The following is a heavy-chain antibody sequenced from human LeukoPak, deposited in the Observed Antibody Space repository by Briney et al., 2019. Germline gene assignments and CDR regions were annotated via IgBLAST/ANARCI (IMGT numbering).Heavy chain of an antibody. CDR2: INHSGST. CDR1: GGSFSGYY. V-gene: IGHV4-34*01. CDR3: ARSPRGGGWTDY. D-gene: IGHD1-26*01. Sequence: PSETLSLTCAVYGGSFSGYYWSWIRQPPGKGLEWIGEINHSGSTNYNPSLKSRVTISVDTSKNQFSLKLSSVTAADTAVYYCARSPRGGGWTDYWGQGTLVTVSS. J-gene: IGHJ4*02.